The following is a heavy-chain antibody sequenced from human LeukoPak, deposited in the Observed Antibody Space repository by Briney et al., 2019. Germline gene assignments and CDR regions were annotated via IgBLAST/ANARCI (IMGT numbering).Heavy chain of an antibody. CDR3: ANPGRYSSGWVFPPCFDY. Sequence: GGSLILSCAASGFTFSSYAMSWVRQAPGKGLEWVSAISGGGGSTYYADSVKGRFTISRDNSKNTLYLQMNSLRADDTAVYYCANPGRYSSGWVFPPCFDYWGQGTLVTVSS. D-gene: IGHD6-19*01. J-gene: IGHJ4*02. CDR2: ISGGGGST. CDR1: GFTFSSYA. V-gene: IGHV3-23*01.